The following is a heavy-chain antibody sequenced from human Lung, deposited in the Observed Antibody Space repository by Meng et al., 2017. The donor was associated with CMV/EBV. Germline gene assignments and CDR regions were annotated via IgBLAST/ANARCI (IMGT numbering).Heavy chain of an antibody. V-gene: IGHV3-21*01. CDR1: GFTFSSYS. Sequence: GGSLRLSCAASGFTFSSYSMNWVRQAPGKGLEWVSSISSSSGYIYYADSVKGRFTISRDNAKNSLFLQMRSLRAEDTAVYYCARDRVPEPPLEWPQLWGENFWGRGXLVTVSS. CDR3: ARDRVPEPPLEWPQLWGENF. J-gene: IGHJ1*01. D-gene: IGHD3-3*01. CDR2: ISSSSGYI.